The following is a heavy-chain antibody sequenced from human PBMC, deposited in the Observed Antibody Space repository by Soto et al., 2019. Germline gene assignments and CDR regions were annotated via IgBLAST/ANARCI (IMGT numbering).Heavy chain of an antibody. D-gene: IGHD2-2*01. CDR2: ISDGGST. Sequence: SETLSLTCNVSGGSIYTYYWNWFRQSPGKGLEGIGYISDGGSTNHNPSLKTRVTISVATSKKQVSLKLSFESAPETARYICAGYCSSSIWSEAHYFALEVWGQGTTVTVSS. CDR1: GGSIYTYY. J-gene: IGHJ6*02. V-gene: IGHV4-59*12. CDR3: AGYCSSSIWSEAHYFALEV.